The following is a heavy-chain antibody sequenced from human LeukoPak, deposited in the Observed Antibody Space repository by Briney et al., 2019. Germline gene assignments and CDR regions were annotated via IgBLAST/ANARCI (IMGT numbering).Heavy chain of an antibody. V-gene: IGHV1-18*01. Sequence: EASVKLSCKASGYNCTSYGISWVRQAPGQGLEWMGWISAYNGNTNYAQKLQRRVTMTTDTSTSTAYMELRRLRSDGTAVYYCAREGGPGWFDPWGQGTLASVSS. CDR3: AREGGPGWFDP. D-gene: IGHD3-16*01. CDR1: GYNCTSYG. CDR2: ISAYNGNT. J-gene: IGHJ5*02.